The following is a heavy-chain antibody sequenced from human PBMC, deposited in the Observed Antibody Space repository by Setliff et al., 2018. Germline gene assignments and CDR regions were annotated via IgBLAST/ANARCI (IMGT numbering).Heavy chain of an antibody. V-gene: IGHV3-7*03. CDR2: IDPDGIGK. CDR3: ARVGPSQGIAVATYFFDY. D-gene: IGHD6-19*01. J-gene: IGHJ4*02. CDR1: GLTFDNYA. Sequence: GGSLRLSCAASGLTFDNYAFSWVRQAPGKGLEWVANIDPDGIGKYYIDSVKGRFTISRDNAKNSLYLQMNSLRVEDTAFFYCARVGPSQGIAVATYFFDYWGQGTLVTVSS.